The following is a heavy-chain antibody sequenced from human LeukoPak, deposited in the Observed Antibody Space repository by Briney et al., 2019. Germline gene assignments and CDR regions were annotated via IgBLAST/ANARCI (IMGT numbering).Heavy chain of an antibody. D-gene: IGHD6-19*01. CDR2: IIPIFGTA. Sequence: ASVKVSCKASGYTFTSYAISWVRQAPGQGLEWMGGIIPIFGTANYAQKFQGRVTITTDESTSTAYMELSSLRSEDTAVYYCARDNGSGWYAVRTFQHWGQGTLVTVSS. CDR1: GYTFTSYA. V-gene: IGHV1-69*05. CDR3: ARDNGSGWYAVRTFQH. J-gene: IGHJ1*01.